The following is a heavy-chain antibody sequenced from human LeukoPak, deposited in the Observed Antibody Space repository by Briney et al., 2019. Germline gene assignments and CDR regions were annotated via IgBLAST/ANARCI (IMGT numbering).Heavy chain of an antibody. V-gene: IGHV3-23*01. J-gene: IGHJ4*02. CDR2: ISGSGGST. CDR1: GFTFSSYA. D-gene: IGHD2-21*02. Sequence: GGSLRLSCAASGFTFSSYAMSWVRQAPGKGLEWVSAISGSGGSTYYADPVKGRFTISRDNSKNTLYLQMNSLRAEDTAVYYCATYLNYCGGDCYSGGFGYWGQGTLVTVSS. CDR3: ATYLNYCGGDCYSGGFGY.